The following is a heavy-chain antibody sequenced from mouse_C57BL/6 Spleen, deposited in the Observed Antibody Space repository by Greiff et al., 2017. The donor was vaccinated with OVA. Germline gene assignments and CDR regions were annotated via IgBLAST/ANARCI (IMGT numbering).Heavy chain of an antibody. CDR1: GYTFTSYW. D-gene: IGHD1-1*01. CDR3: ARILNYYEYFDF. Sequence: QVQLQQPGAELVKPGASVKLSCKASGYTFTSYWMHWVKQRPGQGLEWIGMIHPNSGSTNYNEKLKSKATLTVDKSSSTAYMQLSSLTSEDSAVYYCARILNYYEYFDFWGPGTPVTVSS. V-gene: IGHV1-64*01. J-gene: IGHJ1*01. CDR2: IHPNSGST.